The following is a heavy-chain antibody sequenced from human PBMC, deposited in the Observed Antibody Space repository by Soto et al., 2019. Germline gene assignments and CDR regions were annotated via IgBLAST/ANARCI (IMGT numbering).Heavy chain of an antibody. CDR2: MYYIGDT. CDR1: GGSITSGDYF. D-gene: IGHD6-6*01. V-gene: IGHV4-30-4*01. J-gene: IGHJ5*02. CDR3: ARGGPYSSSSSWFDP. Sequence: PSETLSLTCTVSGGSITSGDYFWSWIRQPPGKGLEWIGYMYYIGDTYYNPSLKSRVDISVDVSKRQFSLKLTSVTAADTAVYYCARGGPYSSSSSWFDPWGQGTLVTVS.